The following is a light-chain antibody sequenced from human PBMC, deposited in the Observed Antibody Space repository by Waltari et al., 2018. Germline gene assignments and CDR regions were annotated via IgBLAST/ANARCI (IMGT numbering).Light chain of an antibody. CDR3: QQYNNWPYT. CDR1: QSGGDN. V-gene: IGKV3-15*01. CDR2: RTS. J-gene: IGKJ2*01. Sequence: EIVMIQSPAALSVTPGERVTLSCRASQSGGDNLAWYQQKPGQAPRLLIHRTSTRATGVPARFSGSGSGTEFTLTIYSLQSEDFAVYYCQQYNNWPYTFGQGTKLEIK.